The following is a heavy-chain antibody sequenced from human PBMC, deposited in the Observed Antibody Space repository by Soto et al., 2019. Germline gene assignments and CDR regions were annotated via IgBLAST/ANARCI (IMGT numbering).Heavy chain of an antibody. Sequence: GESLKISCKGSGYSFTSYWISWVRQMPGKGLEWMGRIDPSDSYTNYSPSFQGHVTISADKSISTAYLQWSSLKASDTATYYCARQGGSSWSPYYYYYGMDVWGKGTTVTVSS. J-gene: IGHJ6*04. CDR1: GYSFTSYW. CDR2: IDPSDSYT. V-gene: IGHV5-10-1*01. D-gene: IGHD6-13*01. CDR3: ARQGGSSWSPYYYYYGMDV.